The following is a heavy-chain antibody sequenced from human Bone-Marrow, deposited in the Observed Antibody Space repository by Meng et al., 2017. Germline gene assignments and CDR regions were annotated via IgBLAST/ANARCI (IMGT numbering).Heavy chain of an antibody. J-gene: IGHJ4*02. D-gene: IGHD1-1*01. V-gene: IGHV3-15*01. CDR3: NWNDFGDY. Sequence: GQRVESGGGLVKPGGSLRLSCAASGFTFSDAWMSWVRQAPGRGLEWVARIKSKTDGETPDYAAPVKGRFTISRDDSKNTLYLQMHSLKTEDTAVYYCNWNDFGDYWGQGALVTVSS. CDR1: GFTFSDAW. CDR2: IKSKTDGETP.